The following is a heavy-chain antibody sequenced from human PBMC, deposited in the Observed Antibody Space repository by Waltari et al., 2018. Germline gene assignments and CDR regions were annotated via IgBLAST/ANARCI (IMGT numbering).Heavy chain of an antibody. Sequence: EVQLVESGGGFVQPGGSLRLSCVASGFDFSPYWMNWVRQAPGKGLEWVANIKEDGSEKDYVDSVKGRFTISRDNTKNSLYLQMNSLRAEDTAVYYCGSPQRLDYDGGGGHWGQGTLVTVSS. CDR3: GSPQRLDYDGGGGH. V-gene: IGHV3-7*01. CDR1: GFDFSPYW. D-gene: IGHD2-21*01. J-gene: IGHJ4*02. CDR2: IKEDGSEK.